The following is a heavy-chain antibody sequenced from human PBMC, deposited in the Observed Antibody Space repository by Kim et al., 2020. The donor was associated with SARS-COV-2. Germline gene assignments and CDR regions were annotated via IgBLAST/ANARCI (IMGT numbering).Heavy chain of an antibody. J-gene: IGHJ6*02. V-gene: IGHV1-18*01. CDR1: GHRFTSYS. CDR2: ITVYNGNT. CDR3: AKENSLAYFGMDV. Sequence: ASVKVSFKASGHRFTSYSVSWVRQAPGQGLEWMGWITVYNGNTFYAQKFQDRITLTTDAPASTAYMELRSLRSDDTAVYFCAKENSLAYFGMDVWGPGTTVIVSS. D-gene: IGHD3-9*01.